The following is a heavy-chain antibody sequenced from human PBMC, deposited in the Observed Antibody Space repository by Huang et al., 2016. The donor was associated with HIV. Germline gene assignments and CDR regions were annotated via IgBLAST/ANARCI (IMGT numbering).Heavy chain of an antibody. CDR1: GYAFTSYY. V-gene: IGHV1-46*01. D-gene: IGHD3-22*01. Sequence: QVQLVQSGAEVKKPGASVKVSCKASGYAFTSYYMHWVRQAPGQGLEWMGIINPSERSTSYAQKCQGRVTTTRDTATNTVFMELSSLRSEDTAVYYCARDRDFYDSSGYWGFNYFDYWGQGTLVTVSS. J-gene: IGHJ4*02. CDR3: ARDRDFYDSSGYWGFNYFDY. CDR2: INPSERST.